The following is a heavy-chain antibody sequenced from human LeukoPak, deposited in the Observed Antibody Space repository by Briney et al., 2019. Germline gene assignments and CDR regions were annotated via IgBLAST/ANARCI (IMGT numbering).Heavy chain of an antibody. V-gene: IGHV1-18*01. Sequence: ASVTVSCTSSVYTFTIYGISWVRQAPGQGREGRGWISTYNGKTKDAQKVQGRGTMTTDTSTSTAYMELSSLRSDDTAVYYCASSIAARPSHFDYWGQGTLVTVSS. CDR3: ASSIAARPSHFDY. J-gene: IGHJ4*02. CDR1: VYTFTIYG. CDR2: ISTYNGKT. D-gene: IGHD6-6*01.